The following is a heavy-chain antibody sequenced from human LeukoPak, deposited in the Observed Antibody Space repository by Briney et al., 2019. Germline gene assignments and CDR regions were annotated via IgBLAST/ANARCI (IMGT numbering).Heavy chain of an antibody. Sequence: GASVKVSCRASGYTFTRYYMHWVRQAPGQGLEGMGIITPSSGSTGYAQKFQGRVTMTRDTSTSTVYMELSSLRSEDTAVYYCARERSYAVWGVIEDDAFDIWGRGTMVTVSS. V-gene: IGHV1-46*01. D-gene: IGHD3-10*01. CDR1: GYTFTRYY. CDR3: ARERSYAVWGVIEDDAFDI. J-gene: IGHJ3*02. CDR2: ITPSSGST.